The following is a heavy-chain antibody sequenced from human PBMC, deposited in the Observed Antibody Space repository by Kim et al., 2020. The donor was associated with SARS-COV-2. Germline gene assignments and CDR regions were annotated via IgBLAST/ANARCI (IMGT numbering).Heavy chain of an antibody. Sequence: GGSLRLSCAASGFTFSSYAMSWVRQAPGKGLEWVSAISGSGGSTYYADSVKGRFTISRDNSKNTLYLQMNSLRAEDTAVYYCAKGPPGRYFDWLREEDYYYYGMDVWGQGTTVTVSS. V-gene: IGHV3-23*01. CDR2: ISGSGGST. CDR1: GFTFSSYA. J-gene: IGHJ6*02. D-gene: IGHD3-9*01. CDR3: AKGPPGRYFDWLREEDYYYYGMDV.